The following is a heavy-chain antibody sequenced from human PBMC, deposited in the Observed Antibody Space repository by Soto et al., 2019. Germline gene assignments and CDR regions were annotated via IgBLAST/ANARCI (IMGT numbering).Heavy chain of an antibody. CDR1: GGTFSSYA. Sequence: SVKVSCKASGGTFSSYAISWVRQAPGQGLEWMGGIIPIFGTANYAQKFQGRVTITADESTSTAYMELSSLRSEDTAVYYCAGVGVRGVITRTRDYYGMDVWGQGTTVTVSS. J-gene: IGHJ6*02. D-gene: IGHD3-10*01. CDR3: AGVGVRGVITRTRDYYGMDV. V-gene: IGHV1-69*13. CDR2: IIPIFGTA.